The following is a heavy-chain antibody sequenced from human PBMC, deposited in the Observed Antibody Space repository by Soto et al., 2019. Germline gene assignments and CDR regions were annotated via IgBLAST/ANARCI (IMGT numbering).Heavy chain of an antibody. Sequence: ASVKVSCKASGYTFTSYDTNWVRQATGQGLEWMGWMNPNSGNTGYAQKFQGRVTMTRNTSISTAYMELSSLRSEDTAVYYCASPRWDYGGNHYYYGMDVWGQGTTVTVSS. CDR3: ASPRWDYGGNHYYYGMDV. V-gene: IGHV1-8*01. CDR1: GYTFTSYD. J-gene: IGHJ6*02. CDR2: MNPNSGNT. D-gene: IGHD4-17*01.